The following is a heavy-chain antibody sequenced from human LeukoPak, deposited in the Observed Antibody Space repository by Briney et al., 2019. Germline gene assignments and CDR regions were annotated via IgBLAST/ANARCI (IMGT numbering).Heavy chain of an antibody. CDR2: IYPGDSYT. CDR3: ATRLPHINYDSSGYYSGPTYYFDY. V-gene: IGHV5-51*01. D-gene: IGHD3-22*01. Sequence: PGESLKISCKGFGYIFTSYWIGWVRQMSGKGLGWVGIIYPGDSYTRYSPFFQGQVNISADKSISTAYLQWSSLTASDTAMYYCATRLPHINYDSSGYYSGPTYYFDYCVQGTLVTVSS. CDR1: GYIFTSYW. J-gene: IGHJ4*02.